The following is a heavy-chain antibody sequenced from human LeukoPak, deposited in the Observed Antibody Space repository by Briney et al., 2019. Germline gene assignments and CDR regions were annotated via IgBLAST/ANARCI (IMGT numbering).Heavy chain of an antibody. Sequence: GGSLRLSCAASGFTFSGSAMHWVRQASGKGLEWVGRIRSKANSYATAYAASVKGRFTISRDDSKNTAYLQMNSLKTEGTAVYYCSTTVVTPMDYWGQGTLVTVSS. V-gene: IGHV3-73*01. CDR1: GFTFSGSA. J-gene: IGHJ4*02. CDR2: IRSKANSYAT. CDR3: STTVVTPMDY. D-gene: IGHD4-23*01.